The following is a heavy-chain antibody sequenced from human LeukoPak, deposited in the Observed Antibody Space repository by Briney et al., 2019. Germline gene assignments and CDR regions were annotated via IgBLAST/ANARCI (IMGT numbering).Heavy chain of an antibody. Sequence: PSQTLSLTCTVSGGSISSGDYYWSWIRQPPGKGLEWIGYIYYSGSTYYNPSLKSRVTISVDTSKNQFSLKLSSVTPEDTAVYYCARERWLQLEDYYYGVDVWGQGTTVIVSS. CDR2: IYYSGST. J-gene: IGHJ6*02. V-gene: IGHV4-30-4*01. CDR1: GGSISSGDYY. CDR3: ARERWLQLEDYYYGVDV. D-gene: IGHD5-24*01.